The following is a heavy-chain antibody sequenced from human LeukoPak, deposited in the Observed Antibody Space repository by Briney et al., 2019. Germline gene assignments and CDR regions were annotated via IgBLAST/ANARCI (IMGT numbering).Heavy chain of an antibody. J-gene: IGHJ4*02. Sequence: ASVKVSCKASGYTFTSYYMHWVRQAPAQALEWMGIINPSGCSTRYAQKFQGRVTMTRDMSTSTVYMELSSLRSEDTAVYYCARGSLPPEKPNDFDYWGQGTLVTVSS. CDR1: GYTFTSYY. D-gene: IGHD2-15*01. V-gene: IGHV1-46*01. CDR2: INPSGCST. CDR3: ARGSLPPEKPNDFDY.